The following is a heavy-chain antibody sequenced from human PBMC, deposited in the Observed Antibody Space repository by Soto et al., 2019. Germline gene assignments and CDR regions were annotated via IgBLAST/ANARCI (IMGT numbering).Heavy chain of an antibody. V-gene: IGHV4-34*10. CDR2: IHHSGRT. Sequence: PSETLSLTCAVSGGSISSYYWSWSRQPPGKGLEWIGEIHHSGRTNYAPSLKSRITISVDRSKNQFSLELTSVTAADTAVYYCAGRSRTIEWGQGTQVTVSS. J-gene: IGHJ4*02. CDR3: AGRSRTIE. D-gene: IGHD1-7*01. CDR1: GGSISSYY.